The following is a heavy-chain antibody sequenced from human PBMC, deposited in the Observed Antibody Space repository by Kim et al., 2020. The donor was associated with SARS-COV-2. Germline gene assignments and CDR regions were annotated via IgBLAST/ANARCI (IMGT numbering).Heavy chain of an antibody. CDR2: IYYSGST. J-gene: IGHJ6*02. CDR1: GGSISSGDHY. Sequence: SETLSLTCTVSGGSISSGDHYWSWIRQPHGKGLEWIGYIYYSGSTYYNPSLKRRLTISVDTSKNQFSLKLSSVTAADTAVYYCAKEWAPARPGGGYFHYGVDVWGQGTTVIVSS. CDR3: AKEWAPARPGGGYFHYGVDV. D-gene: IGHD3-16*01. V-gene: IGHV4-30-4*01.